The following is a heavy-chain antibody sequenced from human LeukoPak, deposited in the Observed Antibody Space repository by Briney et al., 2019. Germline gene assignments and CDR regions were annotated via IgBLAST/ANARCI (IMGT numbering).Heavy chain of an antibody. Sequence: GGSLRLSCAASGFTFSDYYMTWIRQAPGKGLEWVSYISSSGSIIYYADSVKGRFTISRDNAKNSLYLQMNSLRAEDTAVYYCARARCTNGVCYTQDYYFDYWGQGTLVTVSS. V-gene: IGHV3-11*04. D-gene: IGHD2-8*01. CDR1: GFTFSDYY. CDR2: ISSSGSII. CDR3: ARARCTNGVCYTQDYYFDY. J-gene: IGHJ4*02.